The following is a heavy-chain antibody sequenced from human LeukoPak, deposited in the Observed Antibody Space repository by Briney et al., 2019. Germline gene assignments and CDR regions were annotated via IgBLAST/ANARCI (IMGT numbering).Heavy chain of an antibody. V-gene: IGHV1-24*01. Sequence: ASVKVSCKVSGYTLTELSMHWVRQAPGKGLEWMGGFDPEDGETIYAQKFQGRVTMTTDTSTNTAYMELRSLRSDDTAVYYCARDLGSGWQRNFDYWGQGTLVTVSS. D-gene: IGHD6-19*01. CDR3: ARDLGSGWQRNFDY. CDR1: GYTLTELS. J-gene: IGHJ4*02. CDR2: FDPEDGET.